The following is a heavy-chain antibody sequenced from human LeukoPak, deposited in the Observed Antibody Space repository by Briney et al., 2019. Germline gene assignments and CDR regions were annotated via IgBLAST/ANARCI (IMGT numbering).Heavy chain of an antibody. Sequence: GGSLRLSCAASGFTFSSYGMSWVRQAPGKGLEWVSSISSSSSYIYYADSVKGRFTISRDNAKNSLYLQMNSLRAEDTAVYYCARDFVAGYAFGIWGQGTMVTVSS. V-gene: IGHV3-21*01. CDR3: ARDFVAGYAFGI. CDR2: ISSSSSYI. D-gene: IGHD6-19*01. CDR1: GFTFSSYG. J-gene: IGHJ3*02.